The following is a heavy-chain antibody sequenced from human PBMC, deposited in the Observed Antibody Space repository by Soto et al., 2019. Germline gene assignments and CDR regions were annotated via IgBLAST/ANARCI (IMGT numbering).Heavy chain of an antibody. CDR2: IYYSGST. CDR1: GGSISSYY. Sequence: SETLSLTCTVSGGSISSYYWSWIRQPPGKGLEWIGYIYYSGSTNYNPSLKSRVTISVDTSKNQFSLKLSSVTAADTAVYYCARWPLPGYYYMDVWGKGTTVTAP. J-gene: IGHJ6*03. CDR3: ARWPLPGYYYMDV. V-gene: IGHV4-59*08.